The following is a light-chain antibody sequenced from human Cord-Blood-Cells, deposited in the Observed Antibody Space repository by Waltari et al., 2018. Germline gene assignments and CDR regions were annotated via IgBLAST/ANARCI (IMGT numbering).Light chain of an antibody. Sequence: DIQMTQSPSTLSASVGESVTITCRASQSISSWLAWYQQKPVKAPKLLIYKASSLESGVPSRFSGSGSGTEFTLTISSLQPDDFATYYCQQYNSYSTFGQGTKLEIK. J-gene: IGKJ2*01. CDR3: QQYNSYST. V-gene: IGKV1-5*03. CDR2: KAS. CDR1: QSISSW.